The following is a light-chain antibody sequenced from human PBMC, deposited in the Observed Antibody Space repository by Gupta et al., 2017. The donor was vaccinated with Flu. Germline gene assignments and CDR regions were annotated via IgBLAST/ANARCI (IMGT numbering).Light chain of an antibody. CDR2: GAS. V-gene: IGKV3-20*01. CDR3: QQYGGTPLT. J-gene: IGKJ1*01. CDR1: QSVTSNY. Sequence: EIVLTQSPGTLSLSPGERATLSCRASQSVTSNYLAWYQQKLGQAPRLLIHGASNRATGLPDRFSGSGSGTDFTLIISRLEPEDFAVYYCQQYGGTPLTFGQGTKVEIK.